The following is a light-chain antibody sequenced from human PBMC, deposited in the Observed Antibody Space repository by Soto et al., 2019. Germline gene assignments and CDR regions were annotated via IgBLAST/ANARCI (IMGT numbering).Light chain of an antibody. CDR3: GSWDSSLSAYV. CDR1: SSNIGGNS. V-gene: IGLV1-51*01. CDR2: DDN. J-gene: IGLJ1*01. Sequence: QAVLTPPPSVSAAPGQKITISCSGRSSNIGGNSVSWYQQLPGTAPKLLIYDDNKRPSGIPDRFSGSKSGTSATLGITGFQTGDEADYYCGSWDSSLSAYVFGTGTKVTVL.